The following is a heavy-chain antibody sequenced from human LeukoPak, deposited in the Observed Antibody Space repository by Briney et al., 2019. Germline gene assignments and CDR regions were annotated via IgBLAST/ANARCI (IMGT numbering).Heavy chain of an antibody. V-gene: IGHV4-39*07. D-gene: IGHD4-17*01. CDR3: ARDRDYGDSDY. Sequence: SETLSLTCTVSGGSISSSSYYWGWIRQPPGKGLEWIGYIYHSGSTYYNPSLKSRVTISVDTSKNQFSLKLSSVTAADTAVYYCARDRDYGDSDYWGQGTLVTVSS. CDR1: GGSISSSSYY. J-gene: IGHJ4*02. CDR2: IYHSGST.